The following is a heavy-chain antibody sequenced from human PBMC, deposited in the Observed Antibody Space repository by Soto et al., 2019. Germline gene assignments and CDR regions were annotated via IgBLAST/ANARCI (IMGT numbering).Heavy chain of an antibody. CDR3: ARDYYKYYDSSGYYRSLAY. V-gene: IGHV3-30-3*01. Sequence: QVQLVESGGGVVQPGRSLRLSCAASGFTFSSYAMHWVRQAPGKGLEWVALISYDGSDKDYADSVKGRFTISRDNSRNTLFLQMNSLRAEDTAVYYCARDYYKYYDSSGYYRSLAYWGQGTLVTVSS. CDR1: GFTFSSYA. CDR2: ISYDGSDK. D-gene: IGHD3-22*01. J-gene: IGHJ4*02.